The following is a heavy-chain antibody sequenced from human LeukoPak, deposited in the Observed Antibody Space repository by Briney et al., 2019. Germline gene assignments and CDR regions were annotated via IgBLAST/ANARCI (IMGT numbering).Heavy chain of an antibody. V-gene: IGHV3-23*01. CDR3: AKSGYYVWGSYIHY. Sequence: GGSLRLSCAASGFTFSGYAMSWVRQAPGKGLEWVSAISGSGGSTYYADSVKGRFTISRDNSKNTLYLQMNSLRAEDTAVYYCAKSGYYVWGSYIHYWGQGTLVTVSS. J-gene: IGHJ4*02. CDR2: ISGSGGST. D-gene: IGHD3-16*01. CDR1: GFTFSGYA.